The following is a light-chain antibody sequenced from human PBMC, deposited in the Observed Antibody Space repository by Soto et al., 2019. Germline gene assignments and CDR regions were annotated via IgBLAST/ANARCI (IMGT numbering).Light chain of an antibody. V-gene: IGLV2-14*01. J-gene: IGLJ2*01. CDR1: SSDVGGYKY. Sequence: QSVLTQPASVSGSPGQSITISCTGTSSDVGGYKYVSWYQHHPGKAPKLLIYEVSNRPSGVSNRFSGSQSANTCSLTISGLRAEDEADYYCSSYTSTSTHVVFGGGTKLTVL. CDR3: SSYTSTSTHVV. CDR2: EVS.